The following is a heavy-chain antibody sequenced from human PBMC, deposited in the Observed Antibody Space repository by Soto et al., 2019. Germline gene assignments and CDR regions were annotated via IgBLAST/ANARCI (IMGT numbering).Heavy chain of an antibody. Sequence: GGSLRLSCTASGFTFGDYAMSWFRQAPGKGLEWVGFIRSKAYGGTTEYAASVKGRFTISRDDSKSIAYLQMNSLKTEDTAVYYCTRPISVVVVAATYWGQGTLVTVSS. J-gene: IGHJ4*02. CDR2: IRSKAYGGTT. V-gene: IGHV3-49*03. CDR3: TRPISVVVVAATY. D-gene: IGHD2-15*01. CDR1: GFTFGDYA.